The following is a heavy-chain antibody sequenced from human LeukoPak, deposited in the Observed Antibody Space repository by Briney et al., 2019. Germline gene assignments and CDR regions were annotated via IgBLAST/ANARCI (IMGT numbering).Heavy chain of an antibody. CDR3: ARRQQLLRSWFDP. D-gene: IGHD6-13*01. CDR2: IIPIFGTA. CDR1: GGTFSSYA. V-gene: IGHV1-69*01. Sequence: SVKVSCKASGGTFSSYAISWVRQAPGQGLGWMGGIIPIFGTANYAQKFQGRVTITADESTSTAYMELSSLRSEDTAVYYCARRQQLLRSWFDPWGQGTLVTVSS. J-gene: IGHJ5*02.